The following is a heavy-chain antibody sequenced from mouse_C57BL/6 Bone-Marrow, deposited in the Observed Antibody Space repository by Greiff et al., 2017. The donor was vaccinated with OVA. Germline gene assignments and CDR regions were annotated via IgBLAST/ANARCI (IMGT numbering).Heavy chain of an antibody. D-gene: IGHD2-4*01. CDR2: IDPEDGET. J-gene: IGHJ1*03. Sequence: EVQLQQPGAELVKPGASVKLSCKASGFNIKDYYMHWVKQRTEQGLEWIGRIDPEDGETKYAPKFQGKATITADTSSNTAYLQLISLTSEDTAIYYCARTDYDYDVRWYFDVWGTGTTVTVSS. V-gene: IGHV14-2*01. CDR1: GFNIKDYY. CDR3: ARTDYDYDVRWYFDV.